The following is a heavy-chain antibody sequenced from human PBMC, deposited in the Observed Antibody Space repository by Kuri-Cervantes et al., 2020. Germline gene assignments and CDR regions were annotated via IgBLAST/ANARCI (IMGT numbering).Heavy chain of an antibody. CDR3: ARVRGSGSYAYVAD. J-gene: IGHJ4*01. V-gene: IGHV4-61*01. CDR2: IYYSGST. CDR1: GGSVSSGSYY. Sequence: SCTVSGGSVSSGSYYWSWIRQPPGKGLEWIGYIYYSGSTYYNPSLKSRVTISVDTSKNQFSLKLSSVTAADTAVYYCARVRGSGSYAYVADWGQGILVTVSS. D-gene: IGHD3-10*01.